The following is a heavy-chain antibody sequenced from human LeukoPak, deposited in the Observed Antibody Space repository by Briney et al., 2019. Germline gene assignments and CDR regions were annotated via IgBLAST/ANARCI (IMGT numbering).Heavy chain of an antibody. J-gene: IGHJ4*02. V-gene: IGHV5-51*01. CDR3: AKHQWLTSVDY. CDR1: GYSFTSYW. CDR2: IYTGDSNT. D-gene: IGHD6-19*01. Sequence: GESLQISCKGSGYSFTSYWIGWVRQMPGKGLEWMGIIYTGDSNTSYSPSFQGQFTISADKSISTAYLQWSSLKASDTAMYYCAKHQWLTSVDYWGQGTLVTVSS.